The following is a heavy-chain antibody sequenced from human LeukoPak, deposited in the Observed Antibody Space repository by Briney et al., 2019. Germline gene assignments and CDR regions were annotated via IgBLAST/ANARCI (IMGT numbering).Heavy chain of an antibody. D-gene: IGHD4-17*01. V-gene: IGHV3-15*01. CDR3: TTDYGDYVFRSDY. CDR2: IKSKTAGGTT. CDR1: GFTFSNAW. Sequence: PGGSLRLSCAASGFTFSNAWMNWVRQAPGKGLEWVGRIKSKTAGGTTDYAAPVKGRFIISRDDSKNTLYLQMNSLKTEDTAVYYCTTDYGDYVFRSDYWGQGTLVTVSS. J-gene: IGHJ4*02.